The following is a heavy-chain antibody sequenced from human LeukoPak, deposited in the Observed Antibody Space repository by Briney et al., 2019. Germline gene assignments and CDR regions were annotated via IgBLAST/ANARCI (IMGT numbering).Heavy chain of an antibody. J-gene: IGHJ3*02. CDR1: GGSISSYY. CDR2: IYYSGST. V-gene: IGHV4-59*08. CDR3: ARHPGPLPNDAFDI. Sequence: PSETLSLTCTVSGGSISSYYWSWIRQPPGKGLEWIGYIYYSGSTNYNPSLKSRVTISVNTSENQFSLKLSSVTAADTAVYYCARHPGPLPNDAFDIWGQGTMVTVSS.